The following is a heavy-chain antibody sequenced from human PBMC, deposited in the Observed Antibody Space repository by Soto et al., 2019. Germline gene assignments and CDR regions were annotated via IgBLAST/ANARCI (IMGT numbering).Heavy chain of an antibody. D-gene: IGHD6-13*01. Sequence: ASVKVSCKVSGYTLTELSMHWVRQAPGKGLEWMGGFDPEDGETIYAQKFQGRVTMTEDTSTDTAYMELSSLRSEDTAVYYCATDGIAAAGTLLDSWGQGTLVTVSS. CDR1: GYTLTELS. CDR3: ATDGIAAAGTLLDS. CDR2: FDPEDGET. V-gene: IGHV1-24*01. J-gene: IGHJ4*02.